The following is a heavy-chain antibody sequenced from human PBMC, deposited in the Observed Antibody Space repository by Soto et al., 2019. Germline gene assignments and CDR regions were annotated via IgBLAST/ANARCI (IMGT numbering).Heavy chain of an antibody. CDR3: ARAKGLYDSSGYYLGYFDY. Sequence: QVQLVQSGAEVKKPGASVKVSCKASGYTFTGYYMHWVRQAPGQGLEWMGWINPNSGGTNYAQKFQGRVTITADESTSTAYMELSSLRSEDTAVYYCARAKGLYDSSGYYLGYFDYWGQGTLVTVSS. CDR1: GYTFTGYY. V-gene: IGHV1-2*02. CDR2: INPNSGGT. J-gene: IGHJ4*02. D-gene: IGHD3-22*01.